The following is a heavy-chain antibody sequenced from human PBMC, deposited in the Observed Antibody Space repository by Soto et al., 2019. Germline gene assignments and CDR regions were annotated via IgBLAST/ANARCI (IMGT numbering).Heavy chain of an antibody. Sequence: GASVKVSCKASGYTFSNYAIHRVRQAPGQRLEWMGWISAYNGNTNYAQKLQGRVTMTTDTSTSTAYMELRSLRSDDTAVYYCAREPRGKPVPGFDYWGQGTLVTVSS. D-gene: IGHD3-10*01. J-gene: IGHJ4*02. CDR1: GYTFSNYA. CDR3: AREPRGKPVPGFDY. V-gene: IGHV1-18*01. CDR2: ISAYNGNT.